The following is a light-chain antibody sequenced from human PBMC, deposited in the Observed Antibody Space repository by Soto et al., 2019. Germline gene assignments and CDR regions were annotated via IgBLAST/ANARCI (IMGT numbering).Light chain of an antibody. CDR1: SSDVGAYNY. CDR2: EVN. J-gene: IGLJ2*01. CDR3: SSYTFTTTLVV. Sequence: QTVLTQPASVSGSPGQSITISCTGTSSDVGAYNYVSWYQHHPGEAPKLMIYEVNNRPSGVSTRFSGSKSGNTASLTISGLQAEDEADYYCSSYTFTTTLVVFGGGTKLTVL. V-gene: IGLV2-14*01.